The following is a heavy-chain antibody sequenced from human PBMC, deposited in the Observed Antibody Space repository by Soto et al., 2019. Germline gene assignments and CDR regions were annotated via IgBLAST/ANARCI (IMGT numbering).Heavy chain of an antibody. Sequence: SETLSLTCTVSGGSISSGDYYWSWIRQPPGKGLEWIGYIYYSGSTYYNPSLKSRVTISVDTSKNQFSLKLSSVTAADTAVYYCARAGGYCSSTSCFDYYYYGMDVWGQGTTVTVSS. V-gene: IGHV4-30-4*01. CDR3: ARAGGYCSSTSCFDYYYYGMDV. CDR2: IYYSGST. D-gene: IGHD2-2*01. CDR1: GGSISSGDYY. J-gene: IGHJ6*02.